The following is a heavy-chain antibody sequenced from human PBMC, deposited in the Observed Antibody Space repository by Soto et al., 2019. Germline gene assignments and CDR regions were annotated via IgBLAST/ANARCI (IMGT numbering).Heavy chain of an antibody. CDR3: ARQIYDSDTGPNFQYYFDS. Sequence: GESLKISCKGSGYSFAGYWITWVRQKPGKGLEWMGRIDPSDSQTYYSPSFRGHVTISATKSITTVFLQWSSLRASDTAMYYCARQIYDSDTGPNFQYYFDSWGQVPQVTFSS. CDR2: IDPSDSQT. D-gene: IGHD3-22*01. CDR1: GYSFAGYW. V-gene: IGHV5-10-1*01. J-gene: IGHJ4*02.